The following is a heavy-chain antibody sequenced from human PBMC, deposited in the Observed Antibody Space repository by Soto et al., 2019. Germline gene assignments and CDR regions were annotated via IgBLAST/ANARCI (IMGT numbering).Heavy chain of an antibody. CDR1: GGSISSYY. V-gene: IGHV4-59*12. D-gene: IGHD2-8*02. Sequence: SETLSLTCTVSGGSISSYYWSWIRQPPGKGLEWIGYMYNTGSTVYNPSLKSRVTISVDTSKNQFSLKLTSVTAADTAVYYGARDKITGLFDYWGQGTLVTVSS. CDR3: ARDKITGLFDY. J-gene: IGHJ4*02. CDR2: MYNTGST.